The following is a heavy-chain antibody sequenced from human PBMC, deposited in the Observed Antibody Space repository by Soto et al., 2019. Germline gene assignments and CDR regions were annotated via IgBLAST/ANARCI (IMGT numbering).Heavy chain of an antibody. J-gene: IGHJ4*02. CDR1: GFTFSSYA. Sequence: GGSLRLSCAASGFTFSSYAMSWVRQAPGKGLEWVSAISGSGGSTYYADSVKGRFTISRDNSKNTLYLQMNSLRAEDTAVYYCAKAHSPTGFRKRSNFFDYWGQGTLVTVSS. CDR2: ISGSGGST. V-gene: IGHV3-23*01. CDR3: AKAHSPTGFRKRSNFFDY. D-gene: IGHD2-21*01.